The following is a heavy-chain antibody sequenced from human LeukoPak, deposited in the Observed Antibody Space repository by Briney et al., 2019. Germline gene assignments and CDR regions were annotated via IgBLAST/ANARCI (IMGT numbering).Heavy chain of an antibody. Sequence: PGGSLRLSCAASGFTFSSYAMSWVRQPPGKGLEWVSPISGSGSSTYHADSVKGRCAITRDNSKNTLYLQMNSLRAEDTAIYYCAKAIPLVTYICDYWGQGTLVTVSS. CDR2: ISGSGSST. CDR3: AKAIPLVTYICDY. J-gene: IGHJ4*02. CDR1: GFTFSSYA. D-gene: IGHD3-16*01. V-gene: IGHV3-23*01.